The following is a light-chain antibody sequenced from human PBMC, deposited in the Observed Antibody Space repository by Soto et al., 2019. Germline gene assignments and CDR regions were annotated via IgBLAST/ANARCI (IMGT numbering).Light chain of an antibody. Sequence: DIQMTQSPSTLSASVGDRVTITCRASQSIKSWLAWYQQKPGKAPKLLIYDASSWESGVPSRFSGRGSGTEFTLTISSLQPVDFASYYCQQYDAYPYTFGQGTKLEIK. CDR3: QQYDAYPYT. CDR2: DAS. J-gene: IGKJ2*01. V-gene: IGKV1-5*01. CDR1: QSIKSW.